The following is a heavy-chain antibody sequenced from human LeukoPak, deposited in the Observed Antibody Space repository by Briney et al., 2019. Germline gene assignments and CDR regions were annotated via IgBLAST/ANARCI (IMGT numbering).Heavy chain of an antibody. CDR1: GFNFRNYA. V-gene: IGHV3-23*01. J-gene: IGHJ4*02. Sequence: PGGSLRLSCAASGFNFRNYAMNWVRQVPGKGLEWVSGIGGDSISIHYADSVKGRFTIFRDNSRNTLYLQMNSLRAEDTAIYYCAKRAAVTATRYFDSWGQGTLVTVSS. D-gene: IGHD2-21*02. CDR3: AKRAAVTATRYFDS. CDR2: IGGDSISI.